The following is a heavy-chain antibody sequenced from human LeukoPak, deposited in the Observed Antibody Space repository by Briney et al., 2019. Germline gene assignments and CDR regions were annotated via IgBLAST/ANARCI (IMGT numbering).Heavy chain of an antibody. J-gene: IGHJ5*02. D-gene: IGHD3-22*01. V-gene: IGHV1-69*04. CDR3: ARDQDYDSSGPSWFDP. CDR1: GGTFSSYA. Sequence: GASVKVSCKASGGTFSSYAISWVRQAPGQGLEWMGRIIPIFGIANYAQKFQGRVTITADKSTSTAYMELSGLRSEDTAVYYCARDQDYDSSGPSWFDPWGQGTLVTVSS. CDR2: IIPIFGIA.